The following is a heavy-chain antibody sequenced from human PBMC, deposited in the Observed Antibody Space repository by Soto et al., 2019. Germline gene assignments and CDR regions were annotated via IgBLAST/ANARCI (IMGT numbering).Heavy chain of an antibody. CDR3: ARDRGDYYGSGSSAFDI. CDR2: IYHSGST. CDR1: GGSISSGGYS. V-gene: IGHV4-30-2*01. J-gene: IGHJ3*02. Sequence: SETLSLTCAVSGGSISSGGYSWSWIRQPPGKGLEWIGYIYHSGSTYYNPSLKSRVTISVDRSKNQFSLKLSSVTAADTAVYYCARDRGDYYGSGSSAFDIWGQGTMVTVSS. D-gene: IGHD3-10*01.